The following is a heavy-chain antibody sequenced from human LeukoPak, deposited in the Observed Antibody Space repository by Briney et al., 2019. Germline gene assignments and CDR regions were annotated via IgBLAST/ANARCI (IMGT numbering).Heavy chain of an antibody. CDR2: ILHDGSNK. J-gene: IGHJ4*02. Sequence: GSSLRLSCAASGFTFSIYGMYWVRQAPGKGLEWVAVILHDGSNKYYGDSVKGRFTISRDNSKNTLYLQMNSLRAEDTAVYYCARSGTAMVTGIDYWGQGTLVTVSS. CDR3: ARSGTAMVTGIDY. CDR1: GFTFSIYG. V-gene: IGHV3-30*03. D-gene: IGHD5-18*01.